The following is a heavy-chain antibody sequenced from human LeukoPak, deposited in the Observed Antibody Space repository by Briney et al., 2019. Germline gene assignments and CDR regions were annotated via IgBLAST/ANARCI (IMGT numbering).Heavy chain of an antibody. Sequence: PGGSLRLSCAASGFTFSNYAMSWVRQAPGKGLEWVSAVSGSGSTTNYADSVRGRFTIFRDNSKNTLYLQMNSLRAEDSAVYYCAKDLEAVTTSADYWGQGTLVTVSS. CDR1: GFTFSNYA. CDR2: VSGSGSTT. CDR3: AKDLEAVTTSADY. V-gene: IGHV3-23*01. J-gene: IGHJ4*02. D-gene: IGHD4-17*01.